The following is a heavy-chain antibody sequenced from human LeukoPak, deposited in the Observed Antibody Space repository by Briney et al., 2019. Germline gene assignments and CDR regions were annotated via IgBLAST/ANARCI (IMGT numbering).Heavy chain of an antibody. CDR1: GYPFTSFG. CDR3: ARARRVQVIPVAESAEYFEH. J-gene: IGHJ1*01. V-gene: IGHV1-18*01. Sequence: ASVTVSCKPSGYPFTSFGVSWVRQAPGQGLEWMGWISPYNGNTNFAQRFQGRLTLTTDTSTSTVYMELRSLRSDDTAVYFCARARRVQVIPVAESAEYFEHWGQGTLVTVSS. D-gene: IGHD2-2*01. CDR2: ISPYNGNT.